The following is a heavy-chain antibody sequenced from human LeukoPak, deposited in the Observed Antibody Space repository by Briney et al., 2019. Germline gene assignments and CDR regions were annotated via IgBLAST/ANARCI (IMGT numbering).Heavy chain of an antibody. CDR1: GGSISSSSYY. Sequence: PSETLSLTCTVSGGSISSSSYYWSWIRQPPGKGLEWIGYIYSSGSTYYNPSLKSRVTMSVDTSKNQFSLKLSSVTAADTAVYYCARTLLTTVTNAPFHIWGQGTMVTVSS. CDR3: ARTLLTTVTNAPFHI. V-gene: IGHV4-30-4*01. D-gene: IGHD4-17*01. CDR2: IYSSGST. J-gene: IGHJ3*02.